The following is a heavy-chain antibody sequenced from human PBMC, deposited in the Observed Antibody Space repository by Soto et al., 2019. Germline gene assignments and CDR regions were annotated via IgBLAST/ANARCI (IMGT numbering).Heavy chain of an antibody. V-gene: IGHV3-23*01. CDR1: GFTFSNSA. D-gene: IGHD2-21*01. CDR2: IRDSDSGGST. CDR3: AKVRVGIDVDFDY. Sequence: EVQLLKSGGGLVQPGGSLRLSCAASGFTFSNSAMTWVRQAPAKGLEWVSTIRDSDSGGSTFYADSVKGRFTISRDDSKNTLYLQMSSLRAEDTAMYYCAKVRVGIDVDFDYWGQGALVTVSS. J-gene: IGHJ4*02.